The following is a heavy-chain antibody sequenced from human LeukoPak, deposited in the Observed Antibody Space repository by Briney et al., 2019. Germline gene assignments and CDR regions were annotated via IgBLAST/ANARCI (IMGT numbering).Heavy chain of an antibody. J-gene: IGHJ4*02. Sequence: PGGSLRLSCAASGFTFSSYAMSWVRQAPGKGLEWVSSISSSSSYIYYADSVKGRFTISRDNAKNSLYLQMNSLRAEDTAVYYCASWDGGQNYWGQGTLVTVSS. CDR1: GFTFSSYA. CDR3: ASWDGGQNY. CDR2: ISSSSSYI. D-gene: IGHD4-23*01. V-gene: IGHV3-21*01.